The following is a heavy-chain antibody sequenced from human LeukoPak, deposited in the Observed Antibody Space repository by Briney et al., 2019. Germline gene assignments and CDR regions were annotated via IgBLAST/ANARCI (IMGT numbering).Heavy chain of an antibody. V-gene: IGHV3-33*01. CDR1: GFSFSSYG. CDR3: ARMGRYCSSTSCYPRYGMDV. D-gene: IGHD2-2*01. CDR2: IWEDGSNK. Sequence: GGSLRLSCAASGFSFSSYGMHWVRQAPGKGLEWVAVIWEDGSNKYYADSVKGRFTISRDNSKNTLFLQMNSLRAEDTAVYYCARMGRYCSSTSCYPRYGMDVWGQGTTVTVSS. J-gene: IGHJ6*02.